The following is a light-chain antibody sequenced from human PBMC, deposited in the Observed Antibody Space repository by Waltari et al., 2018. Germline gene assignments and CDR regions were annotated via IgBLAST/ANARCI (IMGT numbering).Light chain of an antibody. CDR2: NTD. CDR3: LLYYGRSYV. V-gene: IGLV7-43*01. J-gene: IGLJ1*01. CDR1: TGPVTSDFF. Sequence: QTVVTQEPSLTVSPGGTITLTCAVNTGPVTSDFFQNLFQQKPGQQPSALIFNTDKRHSWTPGRFSGSLLGGKAALTLSAVQPEDEADYYCLLYYGRSYVFGSGTKVTVL.